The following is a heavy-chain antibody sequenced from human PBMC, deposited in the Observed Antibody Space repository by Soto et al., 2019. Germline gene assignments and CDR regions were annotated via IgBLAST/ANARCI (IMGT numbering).Heavy chain of an antibody. D-gene: IGHD3-9*01. CDR2: IYYSGST. V-gene: IGHV4-39*07. Sequence: SETLSLTCTVSGGSISSSSYYWGWIRQPPGKGLEWIGSIYYSGSTYYNPSLKSRVTISVDTSKNQISLKLNSVTAADTAVYYCARGRGEDYDILTGYYTYYLAYWGQGTLVTVSS. CDR3: ARGRGEDYDILTGYYTYYLAY. CDR1: GGSISSSSYY. J-gene: IGHJ4*02.